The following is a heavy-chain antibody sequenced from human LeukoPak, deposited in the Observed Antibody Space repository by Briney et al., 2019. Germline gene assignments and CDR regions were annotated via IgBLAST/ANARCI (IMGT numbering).Heavy chain of an antibody. CDR1: GYTFTGYY. Sequence: GASVKVSCKASGYTFTGYYMHWVRQAPGQGLEWMGWINPNSGGTNHAQKFQGRVTMTRDTSISTAYMELSRLRSDDTAVYYCARLRGSSWPDYYYYGMDVWGQGTTVTVSS. CDR3: ARLRGSSWPDYYYYGMDV. CDR2: INPNSGGT. V-gene: IGHV1-2*02. D-gene: IGHD6-13*01. J-gene: IGHJ6*02.